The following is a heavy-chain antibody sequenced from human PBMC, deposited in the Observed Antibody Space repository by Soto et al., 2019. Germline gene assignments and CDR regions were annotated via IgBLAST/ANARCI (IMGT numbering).Heavy chain of an antibody. Sequence: ASVKVSCKVSGYTLTELSMHWVGQAPGKGLEWMGGFDPEDGETIYAQRFQGRVTMTEDTSTDTAYMELSSLRSEDTAVYYCATVYRGGYSPLFDYWGQGTLVTVSS. CDR3: ATVYRGGYSPLFDY. J-gene: IGHJ4*02. V-gene: IGHV1-24*01. CDR1: GYTLTELS. D-gene: IGHD2-21*01. CDR2: FDPEDGET.